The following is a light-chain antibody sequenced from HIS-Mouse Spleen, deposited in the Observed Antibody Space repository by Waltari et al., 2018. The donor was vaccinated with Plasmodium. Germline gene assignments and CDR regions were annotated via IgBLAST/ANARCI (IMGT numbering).Light chain of an antibody. V-gene: IGLV3-10*01. CDR1: ALPKKY. CDR3: YSTDSSGNHRV. J-gene: IGLJ3*02. CDR2: GES. Sequence: SYELTQPPSVSVSPGQTARITCSGDALPKKYAYWYQQKSGQAPVLVIEGESKRPSGIPGGFSGSSSGTMATLTISGAQVEDEADYYCYSTDSSGNHRVFGGGTKLTVL.